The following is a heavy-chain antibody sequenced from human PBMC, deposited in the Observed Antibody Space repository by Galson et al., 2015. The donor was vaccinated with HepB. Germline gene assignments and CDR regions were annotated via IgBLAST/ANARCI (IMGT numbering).Heavy chain of an antibody. V-gene: IGHV3-30*04. J-gene: IGHJ4*02. Sequence: SLRLSCAASGFTFSSYAIHWVRQAPGKGLEWVAIISYDGSDKYYADSVKGRFTISRDNSKNTLYLQMNSLRAEDTAVYYCARPRLAHCGGDCYSSDYWGQGTLVTVSS. D-gene: IGHD2-21*02. CDR1: GFTFSSYA. CDR3: ARPRLAHCGGDCYSSDY. CDR2: ISYDGSDK.